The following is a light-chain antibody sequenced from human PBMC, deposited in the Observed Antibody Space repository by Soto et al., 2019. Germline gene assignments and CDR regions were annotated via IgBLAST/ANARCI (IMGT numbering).Light chain of an antibody. V-gene: IGKV1-5*01. CDR3: QQYSSAAT. CDR1: QTISSW. CDR2: GAS. Sequence: DIQMTQSPSTLSGSVGDRVTITCRASQTISSWLAWYQQKPGEAPKLLIYGASSLEGGVPSRFRGSGSGKDFTLTISSLQPEDFATYYCQQYSSAATFGQGTKVDI. J-gene: IGKJ1*01.